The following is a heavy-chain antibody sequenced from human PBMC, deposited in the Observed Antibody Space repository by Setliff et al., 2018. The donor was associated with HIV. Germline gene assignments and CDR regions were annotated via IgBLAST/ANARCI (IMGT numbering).Heavy chain of an antibody. CDR3: ARGRGVYDYVWGSYRYKGAFDI. CDR2: INHSGST. J-gene: IGHJ3*02. V-gene: IGHV4-34*01. D-gene: IGHD3-16*02. Sequence: KASETLSLTCAVYGGSFSGYYWSWIRQPPGKGLEWIGEINHSGSTNYNPSLKSRGTISVDTSKNQFSLKLSSVTAADTAVYYCARGRGVYDYVWGSYRYKGAFDIWGQGTMVTVSS. CDR1: GGSFSGYY.